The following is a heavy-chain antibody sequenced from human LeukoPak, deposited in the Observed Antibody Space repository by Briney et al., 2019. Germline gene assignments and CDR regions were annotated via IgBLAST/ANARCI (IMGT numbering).Heavy chain of an antibody. V-gene: IGHV3-33*01. J-gene: IGHJ4*02. Sequence: PGGSLRLSCAASGFTFSNYGMHWVRQAPGKGLEWVAVIWYDGSNKYYADSVKGRFTISRDNAKNTLSLQMNSLRAEDTAVYYCARDNNWNYPDYWGQGTLVTVSS. CDR1: GFTFSNYG. CDR3: ARDNNWNYPDY. D-gene: IGHD1-7*01. CDR2: IWYDGSNK.